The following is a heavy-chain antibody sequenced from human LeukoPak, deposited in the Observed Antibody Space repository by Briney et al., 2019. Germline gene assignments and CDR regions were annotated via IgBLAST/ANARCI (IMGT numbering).Heavy chain of an antibody. CDR3: ASSSSSWYSGWFDP. CDR2: IIPILGIA. CDR1: GGTFSSYA. Sequence: SVKVSCKASGGTFSSYAISWVRQAPGQGLEWMGRIIPILGIANYAQKFQGRVTITADKSTSTAYMELSSLRSEDTAVYYCASSSSSWYSGWFDPWGQGTLVTVSS. V-gene: IGHV1-69*04. D-gene: IGHD6-13*01. J-gene: IGHJ5*02.